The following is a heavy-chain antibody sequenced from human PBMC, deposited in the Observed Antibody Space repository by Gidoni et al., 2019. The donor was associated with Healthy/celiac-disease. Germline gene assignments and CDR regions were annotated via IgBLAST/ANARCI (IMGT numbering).Heavy chain of an antibody. Sequence: GLEWVSSISSSSSYIYYADSVKGRFTISRDNAKNSLYLQMNSLRAEDTAVYYCARGAYPGIAVAGMRRGDYWGQGTLVTVSS. J-gene: IGHJ4*02. V-gene: IGHV3-21*01. CDR3: ARGAYPGIAVAGMRRGDY. CDR2: ISSSSSYI. D-gene: IGHD6-19*01.